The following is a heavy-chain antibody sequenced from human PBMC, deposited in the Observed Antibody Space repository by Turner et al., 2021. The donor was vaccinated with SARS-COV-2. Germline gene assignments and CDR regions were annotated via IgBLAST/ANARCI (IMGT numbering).Heavy chain of an antibody. CDR3: TKEMLGNYYYYGRDL. J-gene: IGHJ6*02. D-gene: IGHD3-16*01. V-gene: IGHV3-9*01. CDR2: IRWNSDNI. CDR1: GFTFDDYA. Sequence: EVQLVESGAGLVQPGRFLRLSSAASGFTFDDYAMHWVRQAPGNGMEWVSGIRWNSDNIGYADSVKGRFTISRDNAKNYMYLEMNSLRAEDTALYCCTKEMLGNYYYYGRDLWGQGTTVTVSS.